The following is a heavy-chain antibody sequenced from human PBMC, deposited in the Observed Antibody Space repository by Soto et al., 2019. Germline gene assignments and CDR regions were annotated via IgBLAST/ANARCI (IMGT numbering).Heavy chain of an antibody. V-gene: IGHV4-34*01. J-gene: IGHJ4*02. Sequence: PSETLSLTCAVYGGSFSGYYWSWIRQPPGKGLEWIGEINHSGSTNYNPSLKSRVTISVDTSKNQFSLKLSSVTAADTAVYYCARARRDRITMVREGNSKCYFDYWGQGTLVTVSS. CDR2: INHSGST. D-gene: IGHD3-10*01. CDR3: ARARRDRITMVREGNSKCYFDY. CDR1: GGSFSGYY.